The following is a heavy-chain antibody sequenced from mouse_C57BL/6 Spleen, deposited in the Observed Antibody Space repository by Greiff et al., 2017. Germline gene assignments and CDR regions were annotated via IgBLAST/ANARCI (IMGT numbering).Heavy chain of an antibody. V-gene: IGHV5-9-1*02. Sequence: EVNVVESGEGLVKPGGSLKLSCAASGFTFSSYAMSWVRQTPEKRLEWVAYISSGGDYIYYADTVKGRFTISRDNARNTLYLQMSSLKSEDTAMYYCTRSTAPYAMDYWGQGTSVTVSS. D-gene: IGHD4-1*02. CDR2: ISSGGDYI. CDR3: TRSTAPYAMDY. J-gene: IGHJ4*01. CDR1: GFTFSSYA.